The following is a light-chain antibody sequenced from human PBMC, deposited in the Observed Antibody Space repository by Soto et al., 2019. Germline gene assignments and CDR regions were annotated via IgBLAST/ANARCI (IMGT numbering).Light chain of an antibody. CDR3: ATWDDTLNRRG. Sequence: SVLTQPPSASGTTGQKVTIYCSGTPSNIEGNAVNWVKHLPGSAPKLLIYSNKQRPSGVPARLSGSKSGTSASLAIVGLKSEDDADYYCATWDDTLNRRGFGGVTKITVL. CDR1: PSNIEGNA. CDR2: SNK. V-gene: IGLV1-44*01. J-gene: IGLJ3*02.